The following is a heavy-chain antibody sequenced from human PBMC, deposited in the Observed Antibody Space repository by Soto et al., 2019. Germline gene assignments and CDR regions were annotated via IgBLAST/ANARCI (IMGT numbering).Heavy chain of an antibody. V-gene: IGHV3-23*01. CDR2: ISGSGGST. Sequence: EVQLLESGGGLVQPGGSLRLSCAASGFTFSSYAMSWVRQAPGKGLEWVSAISGSGGSTYYADSVKGRFTISRDNSKXXXXLQMNSLXXXXXXXXXXXXXXXXGXPFDYWGQGTLVTVSS. D-gene: IGHD2-21*01. CDR1: GFTFSSYA. CDR3: XXXXXXGXPFDY. J-gene: IGHJ4*02.